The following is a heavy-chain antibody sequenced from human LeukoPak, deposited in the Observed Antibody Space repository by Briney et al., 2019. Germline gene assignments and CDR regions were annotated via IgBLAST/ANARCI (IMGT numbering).Heavy chain of an antibody. Sequence: SGALSLTCADSGGSINSGNWWSWVRQPPGKRLEWIEEIYHSGSTNCNPSLKSRVTISVDEFKNQFSLNLTSVTAADTAVYHCASAPILRGEGGEHYNYGMDVWGQGTTVTVSS. J-gene: IGHJ6*02. CDR1: GGSINSGNW. CDR3: ASAPILRGEGGEHYNYGMDV. CDR2: IYHSGST. V-gene: IGHV4-4*02. D-gene: IGHD2-2*02.